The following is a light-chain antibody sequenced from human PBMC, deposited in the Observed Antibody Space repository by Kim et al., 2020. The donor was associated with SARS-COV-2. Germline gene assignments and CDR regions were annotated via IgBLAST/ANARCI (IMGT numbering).Light chain of an antibody. CDR1: KLGDKY. J-gene: IGLJ3*02. CDR2: QDS. V-gene: IGLV3-1*01. Sequence: LSPGQTASITCFVDKLGDKYACWYQQKPGQSPVLVIYQDSKRPSGIPERFSGSNSGNTATLTISGTQAMDEADYYCQAWDSSTAVFGGGTQLTVL. CDR3: QAWDSSTAV.